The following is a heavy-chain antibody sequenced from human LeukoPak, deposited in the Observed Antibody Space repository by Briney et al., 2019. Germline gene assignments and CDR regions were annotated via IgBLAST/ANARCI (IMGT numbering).Heavy chain of an antibody. Sequence: PSETLSLTCTVSGGSISSYYWSWIRQPPGKGLEWIGYIYYSGSTNYNPSLKSRVTISVDTSKNQFSLKLSSVTAADTAVYYCARHHVYSSGWYGWYFDLWGQGTLVTVSS. CDR3: ARHHVYSSGWYGWYFDL. J-gene: IGHJ2*01. CDR2: IYYSGST. V-gene: IGHV4-59*08. CDR1: GGSISSYY. D-gene: IGHD6-19*01.